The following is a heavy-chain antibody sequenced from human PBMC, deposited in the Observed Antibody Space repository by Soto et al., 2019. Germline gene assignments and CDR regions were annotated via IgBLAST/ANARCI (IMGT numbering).Heavy chain of an antibody. Sequence: SVKVSCKTSGGTFSTYAIYWVRQAPGQGLEWMGAIIPLFGTADYAQKFQGRVTITADESTSTAYMELSSLRSEDTAVYYCASPKGSYSSGYYYFDYWGQGTLVNVSS. D-gene: IGHD6-19*01. V-gene: IGHV1-69*13. CDR1: GGTFSTYA. J-gene: IGHJ4*02. CDR2: IIPLFGTA. CDR3: ASPKGSYSSGYYYFDY.